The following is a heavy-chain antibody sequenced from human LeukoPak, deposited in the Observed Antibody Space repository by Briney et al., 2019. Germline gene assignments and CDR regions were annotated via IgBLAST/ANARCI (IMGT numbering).Heavy chain of an antibody. Sequence: PGGSLRLSCAASGFTFSNYWMHWVRQAPGEGLVWVSRINSDGSTTNYADSVKGRFTISRDNAKNTLFPQMSSLRAEDTAVYYCASLQNVPSYYYYYVMDVWGQGTTVTVSS. CDR3: ASLQNVPSYYYYYVMDV. V-gene: IGHV3-74*01. D-gene: IGHD2/OR15-2a*01. CDR2: INSDGSTT. CDR1: GFTFSNYW. J-gene: IGHJ6*02.